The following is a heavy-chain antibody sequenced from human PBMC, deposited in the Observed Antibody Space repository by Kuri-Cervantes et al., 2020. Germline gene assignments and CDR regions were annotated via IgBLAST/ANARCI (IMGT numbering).Heavy chain of an antibody. CDR3: AREDRWGSTLDY. D-gene: IGHD5-24*01. Sequence: SCTVSGSSIGSGTHYWSWIRQPAGKGLEWIGRINTSGSTNYIPSLKTRVTMSVDTSKNQLSLKLSSVTAADTAVYYCAREDRWGSTLDYWGQGTLVTVSS. J-gene: IGHJ4*02. V-gene: IGHV4-61*02. CDR2: INTSGST. CDR1: GSSIGSGTHY.